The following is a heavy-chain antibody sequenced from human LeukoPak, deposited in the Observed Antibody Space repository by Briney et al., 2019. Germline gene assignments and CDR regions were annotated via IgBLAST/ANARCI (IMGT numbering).Heavy chain of an antibody. D-gene: IGHD6-19*01. J-gene: IGHJ4*02. CDR2: IRYDGSNK. CDR3: ATKSRFGGSIAVAGTD. Sequence: GGSLRLSCAASGFTFSSYGMHWVRQAPGKGLEWVAFIRYDGSNKYYADSVKGRFTISRDNSKNTLYLQMNSLRAEDTAVYYCATKSRFGGSIAVAGTDWGQGTLVTVSS. CDR1: GFTFSSYG. V-gene: IGHV3-30*02.